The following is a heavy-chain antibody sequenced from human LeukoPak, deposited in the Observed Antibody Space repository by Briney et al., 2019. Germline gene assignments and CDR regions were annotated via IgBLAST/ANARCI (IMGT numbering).Heavy chain of an antibody. CDR2: IDYSGGT. V-gene: IGHV4-31*03. Sequence: SETLSLTCTVSGGSISSGGYYWSWIRQHPGKGLEWIGYIDYSGGTNYNPSLKSRVIISVDTSKNQFSLKLSSVTAADTAVYYCAGYDSSSGYFDYWGQGTLVTVSS. J-gene: IGHJ4*02. D-gene: IGHD3-22*01. CDR1: GGSISSGGYY. CDR3: AGYDSSSGYFDY.